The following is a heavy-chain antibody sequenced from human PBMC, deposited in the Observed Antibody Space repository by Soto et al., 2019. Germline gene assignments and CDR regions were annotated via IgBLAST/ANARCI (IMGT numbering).Heavy chain of an antibody. J-gene: IGHJ4*02. CDR3: AKEGALGLYYFYY. V-gene: IGHV3-23*01. D-gene: IGHD3-16*01. CDR1: GFTFSTYV. Sequence: GGSLRLSCAASGFTFSTYVMSWVRQAPGKGPEWVSTIGGGGSSTYYADSVKGRFTISRDNSKNTLYLQMNSLRPEDTAVYYCAKEGALGLYYFYYCGQGSLVTVAS. CDR2: IGGGGSST.